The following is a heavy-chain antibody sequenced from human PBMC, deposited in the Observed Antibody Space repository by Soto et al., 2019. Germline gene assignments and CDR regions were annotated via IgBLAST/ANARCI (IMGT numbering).Heavy chain of an antibody. Sequence: QLQLQESGPGLVKPSETLSLTCTVSGGSISSSTYYWGWIRQPPGRGLEWIGSIYYSRNSGSNYYSRSEGRPDYTPSLQSRATLPVDPSTNHVSLKPGPVTAADTAVYYGAGTRTVAYYYGMDVWGQGTTVTVPS. CDR3: AGTRTVAYYYGMDV. J-gene: IGHJ6*02. CDR2: IYYSRNSGSN. V-gene: IGHV4-39*02. D-gene: IGHD4-4*01. CDR1: GGSISSSTYY.